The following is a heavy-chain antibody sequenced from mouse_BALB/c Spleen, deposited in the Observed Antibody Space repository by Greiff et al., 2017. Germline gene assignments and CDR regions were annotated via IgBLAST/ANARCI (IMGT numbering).Heavy chain of an antibody. D-gene: IGHD2-3*01. CDR3: ARALYDGYYCYAMDY. CDR1: GFTFSSYA. Sequence: EVQRVESGGGLVKPGGSLKLSCAASGFTFSSYAMSWVRQTPEKRLEWVASISSGGSTYYPDSVKGRFTISRDNARNILYLQMSSLRSEDTAMYYCARALYDGYYCYAMDYWGQGTSVTVSS. CDR2: ISSGGST. J-gene: IGHJ4*01. V-gene: IGHV5-6-5*01.